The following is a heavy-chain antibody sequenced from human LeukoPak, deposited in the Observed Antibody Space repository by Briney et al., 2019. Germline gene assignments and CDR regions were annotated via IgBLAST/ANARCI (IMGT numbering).Heavy chain of an antibody. CDR1: GFTFSSYW. D-gene: IGHD6-13*01. CDR2: IKQDGSEK. Sequence: HTGGSLRLSCAASGFTFSSYWMSWVRQAPGKGLEWVANIKQDGSEKYYVDSVKGRFTISRDNAKNSLYLQMNSLRAEDTAVYYCARDPARSPHSSSWYCDYWGQGTLVTVSS. CDR3: ARDPARSPHSSSWYCDY. J-gene: IGHJ4*02. V-gene: IGHV3-7*01.